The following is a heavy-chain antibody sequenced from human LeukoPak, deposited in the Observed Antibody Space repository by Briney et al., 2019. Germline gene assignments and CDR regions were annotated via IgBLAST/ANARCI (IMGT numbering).Heavy chain of an antibody. CDR3: ARGDAVAGHDY. J-gene: IGHJ4*02. D-gene: IGHD6-19*01. Sequence: SQTLSLTCTVSGGSISSGGYYWSWIRQHPGKGLEWIGYIYYSGSTYYNPSLKSRVTISVDTSKNQFSLELSSVTAADTAVYYCARGDAVAGHDYWGQGTLVTVSS. CDR2: IYYSGST. V-gene: IGHV4-31*03. CDR1: GGSISSGGYY.